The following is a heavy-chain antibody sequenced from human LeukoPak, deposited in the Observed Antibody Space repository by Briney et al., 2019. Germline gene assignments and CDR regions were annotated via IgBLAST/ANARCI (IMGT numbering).Heavy chain of an antibody. CDR1: GGSVNNYY. D-gene: IGHD3-16*01. Sequence: PSETLSLTCTVSGGSVNNYYWNWLRQPPGKGLEWIGYVSNSGSGSTKYNPSLESRVSMSVETSKNQFSLKLSSVTAADTAVYYCATDMGLAAFDYWGQGTLVTVSS. CDR3: ATDMGLAAFDY. J-gene: IGHJ4*02. V-gene: IGHV4-4*08. CDR2: VSNSGSGST.